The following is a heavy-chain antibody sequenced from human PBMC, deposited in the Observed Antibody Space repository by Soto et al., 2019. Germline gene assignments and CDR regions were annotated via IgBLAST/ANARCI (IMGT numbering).Heavy chain of an antibody. V-gene: IGHV3-7*05. J-gene: IGHJ6*02. D-gene: IGHD3-3*01. CDR3: ARAKLRFLEWLSLYGMDV. CDR2: IKQDGSEK. CDR1: GFTFSSYW. Sequence: GGSLRLSCAASGFTFSSYWVSWVRQDPGEGLEWVANIKQDGSEKYYVGSVKGRFTISRDNAKNSLYLQMNSLRAEDTTVYYCARAKLRFLEWLSLYGMDVWGQGTTVTVSS.